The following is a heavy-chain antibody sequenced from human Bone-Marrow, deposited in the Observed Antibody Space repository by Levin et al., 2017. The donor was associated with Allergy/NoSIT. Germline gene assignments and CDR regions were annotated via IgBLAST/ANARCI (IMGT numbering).Heavy chain of an antibody. V-gene: IGHV3-11*06. J-gene: IGHJ4*02. CDR2: ISRSGSNT. CDR3: AREYYGEDY. D-gene: IGHD3-3*01. Sequence: GESLKISCAASGFTFSDYYMSWVRQAPGKGLEWVSYISRSGSNTDYADSVKGRFTISRDNAKNSLYLQMNNLRAEDTAVYYCAREYYGEDYWGQGTLVTVSS. CDR1: GFTFSDYY.